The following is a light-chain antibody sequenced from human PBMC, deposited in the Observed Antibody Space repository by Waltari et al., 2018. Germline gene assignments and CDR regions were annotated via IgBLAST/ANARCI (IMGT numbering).Light chain of an antibody. CDR3: MQGTHWPWT. V-gene: IGKV2-30*02. CDR2: KIS. Sequence: DVVMTQFPLSLPVTLGQPASIPCRSSQSLVPSDGNTYFNWFQQRPGQSPRLLLYKISNRDSEVPDTISGSGSGTDFTLGISRVEAEDVGVYYCMQGTHWPWTFCQGTKVEIK. CDR1: QSLVPSDGNTY. J-gene: IGKJ1*01.